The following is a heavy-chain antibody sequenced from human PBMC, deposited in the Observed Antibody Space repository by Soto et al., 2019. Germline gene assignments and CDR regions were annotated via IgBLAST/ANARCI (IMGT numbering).Heavy chain of an antibody. Sequence: ETLSLTCAVYGGSFSGYYWAWVRQAPGKGLEWVSAISGSGGSTYYADSVKGRFTISRDNSKNTLYLQMNSLRAEDTAVYYCAKPLYGRGPAAFDIWGQGTMVTVSS. CDR1: GGSFSGYY. D-gene: IGHD3-10*01. CDR3: AKPLYGRGPAAFDI. J-gene: IGHJ3*02. V-gene: IGHV3-23*01. CDR2: ISGSGGST.